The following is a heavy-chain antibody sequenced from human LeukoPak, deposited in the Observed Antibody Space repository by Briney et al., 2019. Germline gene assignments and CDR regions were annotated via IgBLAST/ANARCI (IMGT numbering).Heavy chain of an antibody. CDR2: IYHSGST. Sequence: SETLSLTCTVSGGSISSSSYYWGWIRQPPGKGLEWIGSIYHSGSTYYNPSLKSRVTISVDTSKNQFSLKLSSVTAADTAVYYCARVVVVPAAPYFQHWGQGTLVTVSS. CDR3: ARVVVVPAAPYFQH. D-gene: IGHD2-2*01. J-gene: IGHJ1*01. V-gene: IGHV4-39*07. CDR1: GGSISSSSYY.